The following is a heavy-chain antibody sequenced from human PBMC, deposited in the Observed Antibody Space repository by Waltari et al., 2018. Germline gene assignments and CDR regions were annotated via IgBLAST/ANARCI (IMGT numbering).Heavy chain of an antibody. Sequence: EVQLVESGGGLVKAGGSLRPSCAASGSTFNTYYLTWGRQAPGNGVDGVSSISSGSGLIYYADSGKGRFTVSRDNAKNSLYLQMNSLRAEDTAVYYCARSGWMDVWGQGTTVTVSS. CDR2: ISSGSGLI. J-gene: IGHJ6*02. D-gene: IGHD3-10*01. CDR3: ARSGWMDV. V-gene: IGHV3-21*01. CDR1: GSTFNTYY.